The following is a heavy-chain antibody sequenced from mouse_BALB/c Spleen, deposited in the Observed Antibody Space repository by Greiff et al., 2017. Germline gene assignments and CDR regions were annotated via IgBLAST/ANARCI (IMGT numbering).Heavy chain of an antibody. J-gene: IGHJ2*01. CDR1: GYSITSGYY. Sequence: EVKLQESGPGLVKPSQSLSLTCSVTGYSITSGYYWNWIRQFPGNKLEWMGYISYDGSNNYNPSLKNRISITRDTSKNQFFLKLNSVTTEDTATYYCARGGYYDYDRYYFDDWGQGTTLTVSS. V-gene: IGHV3-6*02. D-gene: IGHD2-4*01. CDR2: ISYDGSN. CDR3: ARGGYYDYDRYYFDD.